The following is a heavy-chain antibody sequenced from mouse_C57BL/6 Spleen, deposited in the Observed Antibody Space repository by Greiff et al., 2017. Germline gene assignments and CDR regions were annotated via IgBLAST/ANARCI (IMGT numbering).Heavy chain of an antibody. CDR2: IDPSDSYT. V-gene: IGHV1-69*01. Sequence: QVQLQQPGAELVMPGASVKLSCKASGYTFTSYWMHWVKQRPGQGLEWIGEIDPSDSYTNYNQKFKGKSTLTVDKSSSTAYMQLSSLTSEDSAVYYCARGWAYFDYWGQGPTLTVSS. D-gene: IGHD1-1*02. CDR3: ARGWAYFDY. CDR1: GYTFTSYW. J-gene: IGHJ2*01.